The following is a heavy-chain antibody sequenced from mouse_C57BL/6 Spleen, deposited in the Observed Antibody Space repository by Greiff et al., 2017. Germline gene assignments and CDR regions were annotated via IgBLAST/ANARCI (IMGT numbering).Heavy chain of an antibody. CDR2: IWTGGGT. Sequence: QVQLKESGPGLVAPSQSLSITCTVSGFSLTSYAISWVRQPPGKGLEWLGVIWTGGGTNYNSALKSRLSISKDNAKLQVFLKMNSLQTDDTARYYCASYYGSSYDWYFDVWGTGTTVTVSS. J-gene: IGHJ1*03. CDR1: GFSLTSYA. V-gene: IGHV2-9-1*01. D-gene: IGHD1-1*01. CDR3: ASYYGSSYDWYFDV.